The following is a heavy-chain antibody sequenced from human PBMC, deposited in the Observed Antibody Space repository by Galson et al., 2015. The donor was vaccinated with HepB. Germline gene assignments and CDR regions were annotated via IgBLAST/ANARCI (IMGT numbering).Heavy chain of an antibody. Sequence: SETLSLTCTVSGGSISSSSYYWGWIRQPPGKGLEWIGSIYYSGSTYYNPSLKSRVTISVDTSKNQFSLKLSSVTAADTAVYYCARHRIRLRLGELSGPDYWGQGTLVTVSS. V-gene: IGHV4-39*01. J-gene: IGHJ4*02. CDR3: ARHRIRLRLGELSGPDY. CDR2: IYYSGST. CDR1: GGSISSSSYY. D-gene: IGHD3-16*02.